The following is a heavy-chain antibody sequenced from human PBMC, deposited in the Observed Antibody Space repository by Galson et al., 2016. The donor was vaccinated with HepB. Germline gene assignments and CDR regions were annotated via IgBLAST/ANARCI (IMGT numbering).Heavy chain of an antibody. CDR2: ICWNDDV. CDR3: AHILYPIYGDFTSFDF. CDR1: GFSLSTSGVG. D-gene: IGHD4-17*01. J-gene: IGHJ4*02. V-gene: IGHV2-5*01. Sequence: PALVKPTQTLTLTCTFAGFSLSTSGVGVGWVRQPPGKALEWLALICWNDDVRYSPSLNNRLTITRATSKNQVVLTMTNVDPVDTATYYCAHILYPIYGDFTSFDFWGQGTLVIVSS.